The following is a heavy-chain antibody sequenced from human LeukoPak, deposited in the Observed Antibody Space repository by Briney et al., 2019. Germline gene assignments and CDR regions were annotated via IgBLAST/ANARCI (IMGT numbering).Heavy chain of an antibody. CDR1: GCSISSGDYY. Sequence: SETLSLTCTVSGCSISSGDYYWSWIRQPPGKGLEWIGYIYYSGSTYYNPSLQSRVTISLDTSKNQFSLNLSSVTAAGTAVYYCARTSTYYDFWSGYRDFDYWGQGSLVTVSS. D-gene: IGHD3-3*01. J-gene: IGHJ4*02. V-gene: IGHV4-30-4*08. CDR2: IYYSGST. CDR3: ARTSTYYDFWSGYRDFDY.